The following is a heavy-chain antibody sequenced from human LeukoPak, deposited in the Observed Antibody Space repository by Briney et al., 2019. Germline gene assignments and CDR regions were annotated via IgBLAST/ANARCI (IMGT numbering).Heavy chain of an antibody. Sequence: GGSLRLSCAASGFTFSSYEMNWVRQAPGKGLEWVSYISSSGSTIYYADSVKGRFTISRDNAKNSLYLQMNSLRAEDTAVYYCARDLASRLGELSFGGLSYFDYWGQGTLVTVSS. V-gene: IGHV3-48*03. D-gene: IGHD3-16*02. CDR3: ARDLASRLGELSFGGLSYFDY. J-gene: IGHJ4*02. CDR1: GFTFSSYE. CDR2: ISSSGSTI.